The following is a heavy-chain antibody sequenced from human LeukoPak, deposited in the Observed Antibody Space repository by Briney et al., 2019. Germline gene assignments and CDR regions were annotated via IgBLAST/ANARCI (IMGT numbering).Heavy chain of an antibody. D-gene: IGHD2-2*01. CDR2: ISAYNGHT. J-gene: IGHJ3*02. CDR1: GYTFTNFG. CDR3: ARFFLRTYCSSTSCYAGRAFDI. V-gene: IGHV1-18*01. Sequence: GASVKVSCKASGYTFTNFGISWVRQAPGEGLEWMGWISAYNGHTDYAQKFQDRVTMTTDTSTSTAYMELRSLRSDDTAVYYCARFFLRTYCSSTSCYAGRAFDIWGQGTMVTVSS.